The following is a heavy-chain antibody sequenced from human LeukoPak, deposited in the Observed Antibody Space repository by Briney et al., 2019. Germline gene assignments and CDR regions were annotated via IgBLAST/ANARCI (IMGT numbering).Heavy chain of an antibody. V-gene: IGHV1-2*02. CDR3: ARGAVPYYYYYMDV. J-gene: IGHJ6*03. CDR2: INPNSGGT. Sequence: ASVKVSCKASGYTFTGYYMHWVQQAPGQGLEWMGWINPNSGGTNYAQKFQGRVTMTRDTSISTAYMELSRLRSDDTAVYYCARGAVPYYYYYMDVWGKGTTVTVSS. CDR1: GYTFTGYY. D-gene: IGHD6-19*01.